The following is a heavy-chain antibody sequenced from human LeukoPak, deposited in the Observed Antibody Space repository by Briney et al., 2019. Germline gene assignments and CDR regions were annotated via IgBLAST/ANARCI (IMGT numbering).Heavy chain of an antibody. CDR2: ISTSSSYI. CDR1: GFTFSSYT. D-gene: IGHD4-17*01. Sequence: GGSLRLSCAASGFTFSSYTMNWVRQAPGKGLEWVSSISTSSSYIYYADSVKGRFTISRDNAKNSLYLQMNSLRAEDTAVYYCARTTVTESVGAFDIWGQGTMVTVSS. CDR3: ARTTVTESVGAFDI. V-gene: IGHV3-21*01. J-gene: IGHJ3*02.